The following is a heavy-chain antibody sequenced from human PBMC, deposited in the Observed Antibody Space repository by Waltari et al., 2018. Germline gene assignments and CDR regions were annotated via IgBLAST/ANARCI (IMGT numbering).Heavy chain of an antibody. D-gene: IGHD2-15*01. CDR3: ARSGGSSVFHS. Sequence: QVQLVQSGAELKKPGASVNISCKASGYTFTNYYLHWVRQAPGQGLEWMGVIDPSGGTTSYTQKFQGRVTMTRDTSTSTVYMELSSLRSEDTAVYFCARSGGSSVFHSWGQGTLVTVSS. J-gene: IGHJ4*02. CDR2: IDPSGGTT. CDR1: GYTFTNYY. V-gene: IGHV1-46*01.